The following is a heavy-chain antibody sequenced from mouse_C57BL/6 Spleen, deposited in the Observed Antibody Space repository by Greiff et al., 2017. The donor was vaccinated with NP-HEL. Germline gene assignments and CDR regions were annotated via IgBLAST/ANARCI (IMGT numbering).Heavy chain of an antibody. Sequence: EVKLQESGAGLVKPGGSLKLSCAASGFTFSSYAMSWVRQTPEKRLEWVAYISSGGDYIYYADTVKGRFTISRDNARNTLYLQMSSLKSEDTAMYYCTRDRYYGSSYGYFDVWGTGTTVTVSS. D-gene: IGHD1-1*01. CDR3: TRDRYYGSSYGYFDV. CDR2: ISSGGDYI. J-gene: IGHJ1*03. CDR1: GFTFSSYA. V-gene: IGHV5-9-1*02.